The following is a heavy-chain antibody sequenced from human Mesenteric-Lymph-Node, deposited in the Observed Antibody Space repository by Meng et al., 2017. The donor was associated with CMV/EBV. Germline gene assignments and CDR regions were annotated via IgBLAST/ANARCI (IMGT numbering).Heavy chain of an antibody. V-gene: IGHV3-30*02. Sequence: GESLKISCAASGFTFSSYGRHWVRQAPGKGLEWVAFIRYDGSNKYYADSVKGRFTISRDNSKNTLYLQMNSLRAEDTAVYYCAYYSSGYYYDPPYFDYWGQGTLVTVSS. D-gene: IGHD3-22*01. J-gene: IGHJ4*02. CDR2: IRYDGSNK. CDR1: GFTFSSYG. CDR3: AYYSSGYYYDPPYFDY.